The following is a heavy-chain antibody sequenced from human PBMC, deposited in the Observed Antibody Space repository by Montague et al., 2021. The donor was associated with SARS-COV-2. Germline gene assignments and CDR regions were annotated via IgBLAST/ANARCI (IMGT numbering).Heavy chain of an antibody. J-gene: IGHJ6*02. CDR2: IHHSGST. Sequence: SETLSLTCTVSGGSISSSTYYWGWIRQPPGKGLEWIGIIHHSGSTYYNPSLETRVTISVDTSKNHFSRKPSSVTAADTAVFYCAGHGYTKVGSGVDVWGQGITVTVSS. CDR3: AGHGYTKVGSGVDV. V-gene: IGHV4-39*01. CDR1: GGSISSSTYY. D-gene: IGHD6-13*01.